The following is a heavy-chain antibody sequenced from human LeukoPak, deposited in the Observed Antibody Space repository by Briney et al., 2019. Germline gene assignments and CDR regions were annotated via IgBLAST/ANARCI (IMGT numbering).Heavy chain of an antibody. D-gene: IGHD3-10*02. Sequence: GGSLRLSCAASGFTFSSYAMSWVRQAPGKGLQSVSSISSSSSYIYYADSVKGRFTISRDNSKNSLYLQMNSLRAEDTAVYYCAELGITMIGGVWGKGTTVTISS. CDR2: ISSSSSYI. V-gene: IGHV3-21*01. CDR1: GFTFSSYA. J-gene: IGHJ6*04. CDR3: AELGITMIGGV.